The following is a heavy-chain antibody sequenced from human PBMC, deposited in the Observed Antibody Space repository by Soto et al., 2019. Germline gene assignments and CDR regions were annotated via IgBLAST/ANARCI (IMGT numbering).Heavy chain of an antibody. CDR1: GYIFTNYW. V-gene: IGHV5-51*01. J-gene: IGHJ6*02. CDR3: ERHPYGDYEAMYV. CDR2: IYPGDSDT. D-gene: IGHD4-17*01. Sequence: GESLKISCKGSGYIFTNYWIGWVRQMPGKGLEWMGIIYPGDSDTRYSPSFQGQVTISADWSISTAYLQWSSLKASDTAMYYCERHPYGDYEAMYVWGQGTTVTVSS.